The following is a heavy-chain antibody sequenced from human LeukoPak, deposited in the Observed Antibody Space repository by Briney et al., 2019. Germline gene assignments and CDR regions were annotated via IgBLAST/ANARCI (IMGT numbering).Heavy chain of an antibody. CDR1: GGSISSGDYY. D-gene: IGHD3-10*01. J-gene: IGHJ5*02. CDR2: IYYSGST. CDR3: ARAPTYGSGSYAIDP. Sequence: SETLSLTCTVSGGSISSGDYYWSWIRQPPGKGLEWIGYIYYSGSTYYNPPLKSRVTISVDTSKNQFSLKLSSVTAADTAVYYCARAPTYGSGSYAIDPWGQGTLVTVSS. V-gene: IGHV4-30-4*08.